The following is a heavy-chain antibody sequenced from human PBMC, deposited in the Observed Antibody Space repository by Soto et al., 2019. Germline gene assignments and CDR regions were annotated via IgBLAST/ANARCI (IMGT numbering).Heavy chain of an antibody. CDR3: ARDKITGLFDY. CDR1: GGSISSDSYY. J-gene: IGHJ4*02. V-gene: IGHV4-39*02. CDR2: ISYSGST. D-gene: IGHD2-8*02. Sequence: SETLSLTCTVSGGSISSDSYYWGWIRQSPEKGLEWIASISYSGSTYYNPTLKSRLIISVDTSKNQFSLKLTSVTAADTAAYYCARDKITGLFDYWGQGTLVTVSS.